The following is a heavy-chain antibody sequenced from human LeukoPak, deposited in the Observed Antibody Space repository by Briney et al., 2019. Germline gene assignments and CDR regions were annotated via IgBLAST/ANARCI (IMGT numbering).Heavy chain of an antibody. D-gene: IGHD3-22*01. CDR2: IYYSGST. CDR1: GGSISSYY. Sequence: SETLSLTCTVSGGSISSYYWSWIRQPPGKGLEWIGYIYYSGSTNYNPSLKSRLTISVDTSKNQFSLKLRSVTAADTDVYYCARHGLGPRSSGPNRGYYYGMDVWGQGTTVTVSS. CDR3: ARHGLGPRSSGPNRGYYYGMDV. V-gene: IGHV4-59*08. J-gene: IGHJ6*02.